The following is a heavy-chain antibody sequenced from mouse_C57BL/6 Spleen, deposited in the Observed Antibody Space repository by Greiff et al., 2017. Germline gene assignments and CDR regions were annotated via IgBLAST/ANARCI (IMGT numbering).Heavy chain of an antibody. Sequence: VHVKQSGPELVKPGASVKISCKASGYSFTGYYMNWVKQSPEKSLEWIGEINPSTGGTTYNQKFKAKATLTVDKSSSTAYMQLKSLTSEDSAVYYCAAQAHYFDYWGQGTTLTVSS. CDR2: INPSTGGT. CDR3: AAQAHYFDY. D-gene: IGHD3-2*02. CDR1: GYSFTGYY. J-gene: IGHJ2*01. V-gene: IGHV1-42*01.